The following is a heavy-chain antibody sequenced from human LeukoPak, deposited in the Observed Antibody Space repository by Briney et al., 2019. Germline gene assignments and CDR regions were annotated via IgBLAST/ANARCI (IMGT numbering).Heavy chain of an antibody. CDR2: IWYDESNS. Sequence: GRSLRLSCAASGFTFSRYGMHWVRQAPGKGLEWVAVIWYDESNSYYADSVKGRFTISRDNSKKTLYLQMNSPRAEDTAVYYCAKSFLELEAYDYYMDVWGKGTTVTVSS. D-gene: IGHD1-7*01. J-gene: IGHJ6*03. CDR3: AKSFLELEAYDYYMDV. V-gene: IGHV3-33*06. CDR1: GFTFSRYG.